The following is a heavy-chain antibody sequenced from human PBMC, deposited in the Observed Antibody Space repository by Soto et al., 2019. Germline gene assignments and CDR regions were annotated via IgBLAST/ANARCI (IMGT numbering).Heavy chain of an antibody. Sequence: QVQLVESGGGVVQPGRSLRLSCAASGFTFSSYGMHWVRQAPGKGLEWVAVISYDGSNKYYADSVKGRFTISRDNSKNTLYLQMNSLRAEDTAVYYCAKDRGRFWYFDLWGRGTLVTVSS. CDR1: GFTFSSYG. J-gene: IGHJ2*01. CDR2: ISYDGSNK. V-gene: IGHV3-30*18. D-gene: IGHD3-10*01. CDR3: AKDRGRFWYFDL.